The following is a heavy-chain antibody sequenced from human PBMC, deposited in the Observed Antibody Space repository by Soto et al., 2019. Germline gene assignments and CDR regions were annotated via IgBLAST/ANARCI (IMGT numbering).Heavy chain of an antibody. V-gene: IGHV3-30*18. Sequence: QVQLVESGGGVVQPGRSLRLSCAASGFTFSSYGMHWVRQAPGKGLEWVAVISYDGSNKYYADSVKGRFTISRDNSKNTLYLQMNSLRAEDTAVYYCAKDRGSGWYGQLANWFDPWGQGTLVTVSS. CDR1: GFTFSSYG. CDR2: ISYDGSNK. D-gene: IGHD6-19*01. CDR3: AKDRGSGWYGQLANWFDP. J-gene: IGHJ5*02.